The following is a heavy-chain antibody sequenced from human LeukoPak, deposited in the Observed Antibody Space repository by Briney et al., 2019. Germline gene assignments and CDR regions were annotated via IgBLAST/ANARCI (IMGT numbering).Heavy chain of an antibody. CDR1: GFTLRNYA. CDR3: AKTYADYEGN. V-gene: IGHV3-23*01. CDR2: ISGSGSSGTTT. J-gene: IGHJ4*02. Sequence: AGGSLRLSCATSGFTLRNYAMSWVRQAPGKGLEWVSTISGSGSSGTTTYYADSVKGRFSISRDNSKNTLYLQMHSLRAEDTAVYYCAKTYADYEGNWAQGTLVTVSS. D-gene: IGHD4-17*01.